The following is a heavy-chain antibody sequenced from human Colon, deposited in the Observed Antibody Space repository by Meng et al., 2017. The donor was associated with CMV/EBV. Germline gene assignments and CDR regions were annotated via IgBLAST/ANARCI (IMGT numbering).Heavy chain of an antibody. D-gene: IGHD3-3*01. V-gene: IGHV1-18*01. Sequence: SCKASGYTFTSYGISWVRQAPGQGLEWMGWISPNTGDTSFAQKFKGRLTMTTDTSTRTAYMELKRLRSDDTAVYYCARILSGIFEYWGQGTLVTVSS. CDR2: ISPNTGDT. CDR3: ARILSGIFEY. J-gene: IGHJ4*02. CDR1: GYTFTSYG.